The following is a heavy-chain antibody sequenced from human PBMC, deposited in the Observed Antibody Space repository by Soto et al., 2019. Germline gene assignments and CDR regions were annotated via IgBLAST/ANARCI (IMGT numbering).Heavy chain of an antibody. CDR3: AKNWDTTSSSSSH. D-gene: IGHD6-6*01. CDR1: GFTFSTYA. J-gene: IGHJ4*02. Sequence: EVQLLESGGGLVQPGGSLTLSCAASGFTFSTYAMSWVRQAPGKGLEWVSAISGTGGSTYYADSVKGRFTICRDNSKNTLYLQMNSLRAEDTAVYYCAKNWDTTSSSSSHWGQGTLVTVSS. V-gene: IGHV3-23*01. CDR2: ISGTGGST.